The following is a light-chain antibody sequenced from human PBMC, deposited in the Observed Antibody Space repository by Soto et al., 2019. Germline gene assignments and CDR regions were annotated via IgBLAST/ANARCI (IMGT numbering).Light chain of an antibody. CDR1: DSNIGSNH. V-gene: IGLV1-47*01. CDR3: AAWDDSLNGWV. J-gene: IGLJ3*02. Sequence: QSVLTQPPSASGTPGQRVTISCSGSDSNIGSNHVSWYQQLPGTAPKLLIYKHDQRPSGVPDRFSGSKSGTSASLAISELRSEDETDYYCAAWDDSLNGWVFGGGTKVTVL. CDR2: KHD.